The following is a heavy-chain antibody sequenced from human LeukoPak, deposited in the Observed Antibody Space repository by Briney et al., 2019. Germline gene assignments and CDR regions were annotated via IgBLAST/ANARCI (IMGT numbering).Heavy chain of an antibody. CDR3: ARVATTTNPPQRPFDY. CDR1: GYSISSGYY. V-gene: IGHV4-38-2*01. D-gene: IGHD5-12*01. J-gene: IGHJ4*02. Sequence: PSETLSLTCAVSGYSISSGYYWGWIRQPPGKGLEWIGSIYYSGSTYYNPSLKSRVTISVDTSENQFSLKPSSVTAADTAVYYCARVATTTNPPQRPFDYWGQGTLVTVSS. CDR2: IYYSGST.